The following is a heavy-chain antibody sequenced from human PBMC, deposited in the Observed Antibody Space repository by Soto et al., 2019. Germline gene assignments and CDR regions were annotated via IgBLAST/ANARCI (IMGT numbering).Heavy chain of an antibody. J-gene: IGHJ4*02. CDR1: GFSVSSNY. V-gene: IGHV3-53*02. Sequence: EVQLVETGGGMIQPGGSLRLSCAVSGFSVSSNYMSWVRQAPGKGLEWVSLIYSGGTTSYADSVKGRFIISRDSSKNTLFLPRNSLRVEDTAVYYCARRYIVGVTGDYWGQGTLVTVSS. CDR2: IYSGGTT. CDR3: ARRYIVGVTGDY. D-gene: IGHD1-26*01.